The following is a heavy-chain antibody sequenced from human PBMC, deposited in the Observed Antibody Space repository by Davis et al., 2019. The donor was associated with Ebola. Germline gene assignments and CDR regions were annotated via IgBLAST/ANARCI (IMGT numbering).Heavy chain of an antibody. J-gene: IGHJ6*02. CDR1: GYTFTSYY. V-gene: IGHV1-46*01. CDR3: ARDRTVTTEYYYYGMDV. Sequence: ASVKVSCKASGYTFTSYYMHWVRQAPGQGLEWMGIINPSGGSTSYAQKFQGRVTMTRDTSTSTVYMELSSLRSEDTAVYYCARDRTVTTEYYYYGMDVWGQGTTVTVSS. D-gene: IGHD4-17*01. CDR2: INPSGGST.